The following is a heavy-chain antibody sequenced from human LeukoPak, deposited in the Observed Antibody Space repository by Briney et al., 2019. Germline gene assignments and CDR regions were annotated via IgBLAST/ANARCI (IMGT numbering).Heavy chain of an antibody. J-gene: IGHJ5*02. CDR2: IYYSGST. Sequence: SETLSLTCTVSGGSISSYYWSWIRQPPGKGLEWIGYIYYSGSTNYNPSLKSRVTISVDTSKNQFSLKLSSVAAADTAVYYCARGGTSSWRNWFDPWGQGTLVTVSS. D-gene: IGHD6-13*01. V-gene: IGHV4-59*01. CDR1: GGSISSYY. CDR3: ARGGTSSWRNWFDP.